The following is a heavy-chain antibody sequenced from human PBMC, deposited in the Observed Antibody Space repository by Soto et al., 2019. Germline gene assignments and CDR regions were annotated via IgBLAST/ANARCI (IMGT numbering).Heavy chain of an antibody. CDR1: GGSISSGSYS. J-gene: IGHJ4*02. CDR2: IYDSGST. CDR3: ARGPSYCGDDCCTYYFDY. V-gene: IGHV4-30-2*01. Sequence: SETLSLTCAVSGGSISSGSYSWSWIRQPPGKGLEWIGHIYDSGSTYYNPSLKSRVTLSVDRSKNQFSLNLSSVTAADTAVYYCARGPSYCGDDCCTYYFDYWGQGFLVT. D-gene: IGHD2-21*02.